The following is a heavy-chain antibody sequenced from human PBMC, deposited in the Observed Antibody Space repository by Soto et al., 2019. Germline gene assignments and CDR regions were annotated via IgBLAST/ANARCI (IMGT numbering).Heavy chain of an antibody. V-gene: IGHV1-18*04. J-gene: IGHJ1*01. CDR3: ARVLFYSSD. CDR1: GYSFTSYG. CDR2: ISGHNGNT. Sequence: ASVKVSCKASGYSFTSYGISWVRQAPGQGHEWMGWISGHNGNTNHPQSLQGRVTITTDKSRNTAYMELRSLRSEDTAVYYSARVLFYSSDWGQ. D-gene: IGHD6-25*01.